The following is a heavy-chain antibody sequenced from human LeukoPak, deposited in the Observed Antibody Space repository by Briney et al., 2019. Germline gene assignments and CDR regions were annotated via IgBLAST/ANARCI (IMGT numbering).Heavy chain of an antibody. J-gene: IGHJ4*02. CDR1: GFTFSNAW. CDR3: TTDHGRYCSSTSCYVFDY. Sequence: GGSLRLSCAASGFTFSNAWMSWVRQAPGKGLEWVGRIKSKTDGGTTDYAAHVTGRFTISRDDSKNTLYLQMNSLKTDDTAVYYCTTDHGRYCSSTSCYVFDYWGEGTLVTVSS. CDR2: IKSKTDGGTT. V-gene: IGHV3-15*01. D-gene: IGHD2-2*01.